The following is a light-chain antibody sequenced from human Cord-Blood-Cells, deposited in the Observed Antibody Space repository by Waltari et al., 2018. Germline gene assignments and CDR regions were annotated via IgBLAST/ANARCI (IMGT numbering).Light chain of an antibody. V-gene: IGKV1-39*01. Sequence: DIQMTQSPSSLSASVGDRVTITCQASQRISSYLNWYQQKPGKAPKLLIYAASSLQSGVPSRFSGSGSGTDFTRTISSLQPEDFATDYCQQGYSTPYTFGQGTKLESK. CDR1: QRISSY. CDR3: QQGYSTPYT. CDR2: AAS. J-gene: IGKJ2*01.